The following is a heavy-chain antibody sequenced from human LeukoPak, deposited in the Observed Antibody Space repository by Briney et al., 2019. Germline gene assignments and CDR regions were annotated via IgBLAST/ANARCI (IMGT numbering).Heavy chain of an antibody. CDR3: ARIYGGKSYYFDH. V-gene: IGHV3-7*01. Sequence: TGGSLRLSCAASGFTFSSNWMSWVHQAPGKGLEWVANIKQDGSEIYYVDSVKGRFTVSRDNAKNSLYLQMNSLRAEDTAVYYCARIYGGKSYYFDHWGQGILVTVSS. CDR2: IKQDGSEI. D-gene: IGHD4-23*01. CDR1: GFTFSSNW. J-gene: IGHJ4*02.